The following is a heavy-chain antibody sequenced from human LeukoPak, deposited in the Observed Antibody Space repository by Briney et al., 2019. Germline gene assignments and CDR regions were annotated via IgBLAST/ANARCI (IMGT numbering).Heavy chain of an antibody. CDR2: ISYDGSNK. D-gene: IGHD5-12*01. CDR1: GFTFSNYA. Sequence: GRSLRLSCAASGFTFSNYAMHWVRQAPGKGLEWVAVISYDGSNKFYADSVKGRFTISRDNSKNTLHLQMNSLRAEDTAVYYCARSLATSYYYMDVWGKGTTVTISS. V-gene: IGHV3-30*04. CDR3: ARSLATSYYYMDV. J-gene: IGHJ6*03.